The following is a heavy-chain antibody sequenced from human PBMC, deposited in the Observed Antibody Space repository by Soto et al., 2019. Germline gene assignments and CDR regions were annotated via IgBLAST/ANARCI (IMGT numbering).Heavy chain of an antibody. D-gene: IGHD3-16*02. CDR1: GFTFSSYS. V-gene: IGHV3-21*01. Sequence: EVQLVESGGGLVKPGGSLRLSCAASGFTFSSYSMNWVRQAPGKGLEWVSSISSSSSYIYYADSVKGRFTISRDNAKNSLYLQMNSLRAEDTAVYYCARDGHYGEYYDYIWGSYRYFFDYWGQGTLVTVSS. J-gene: IGHJ4*02. CDR3: ARDGHYGEYYDYIWGSYRYFFDY. CDR2: ISSSSSYI.